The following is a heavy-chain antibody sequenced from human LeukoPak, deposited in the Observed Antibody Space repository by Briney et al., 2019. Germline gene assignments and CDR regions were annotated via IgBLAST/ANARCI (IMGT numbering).Heavy chain of an antibody. V-gene: IGHV1-69*04. J-gene: IGHJ4*02. CDR3: ARDLWQQLDYFDY. Sequence: GASVKVPCKASGGTFSSYAISWVRQAPGQGLEWMGRIIPILGIANYAQKFQGRVTITADESTSTAYMELSSLRSEDTAVYYCARDLWQQLDYFDYWGQGTLVTVSS. D-gene: IGHD6-13*01. CDR2: IIPILGIA. CDR1: GGTFSSYA.